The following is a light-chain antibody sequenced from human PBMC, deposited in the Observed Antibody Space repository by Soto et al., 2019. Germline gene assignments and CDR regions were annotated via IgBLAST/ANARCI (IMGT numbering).Light chain of an antibody. V-gene: IGLV2-14*01. CDR2: DVS. J-gene: IGLJ2*01. CDR1: SSDVGTYNF. Sequence: QSVLTQPASVSGSPGQSITISCTGTSSDVGTYNFVSWYRQHPVKAPILIIFDVSSRPSGISNRFSGSKSGNTASLTISGVQAEDEADYYCRSYANSDTVIFGGGTKLTVL. CDR3: RSYANSDTVI.